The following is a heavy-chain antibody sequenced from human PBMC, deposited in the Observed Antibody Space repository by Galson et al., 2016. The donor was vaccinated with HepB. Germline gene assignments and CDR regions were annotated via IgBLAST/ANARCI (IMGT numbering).Heavy chain of an antibody. Sequence: SLRLSCAASGFTFSTSVLHWVRQASGKGLEWVGRIRSKAHGYATEYAVSVEGRFTISRDDSKSTTYVQMNSLKTEDTAVYFCTTLDSYDTSGYYSFDYWGQGTLVTVSS. V-gene: IGHV3-73*01. J-gene: IGHJ4*02. CDR3: TTLDSYDTSGYYSFDY. CDR1: GFTFSTSV. D-gene: IGHD3-22*01. CDR2: IRSKAHGYAT.